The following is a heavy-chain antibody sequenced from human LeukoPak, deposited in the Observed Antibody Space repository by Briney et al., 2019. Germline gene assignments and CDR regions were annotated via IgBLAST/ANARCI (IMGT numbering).Heavy chain of an antibody. V-gene: IGHV3-66*01. CDR3: ATLRYGSGSYYADY. CDR1: GVTVRDNY. J-gene: IGHJ4*02. CDR2: IYSGGTK. D-gene: IGHD3-10*01. Sequence: GGSLRLSWAASGVTVRDNYMSWVRQAPGKGLEWVSVIYSGGTKYYADFVKGRFTISRDKSKNTLYLQMNSLRTEDTAVYFCATLRYGSGSYYADYWGQGTLVTVSS.